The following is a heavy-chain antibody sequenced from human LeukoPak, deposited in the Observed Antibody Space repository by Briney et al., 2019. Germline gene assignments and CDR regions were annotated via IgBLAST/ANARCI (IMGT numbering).Heavy chain of an antibody. D-gene: IGHD3-3*01. Sequence: GGSLRLACAASGFTFDDYAMHWVRQAPGKGLEWVSLISGDVGSTYYADSVKGRFTISKDNSKNSLYLQMNSLRTEDTALYYCAKDTNYDFWSGYPPANPYYFDYWGQGTLVTVSS. CDR3: AKDTNYDFWSGYPPANPYYFDY. CDR1: GFTFDDYA. V-gene: IGHV3-43*02. CDR2: ISGDVGST. J-gene: IGHJ4*02.